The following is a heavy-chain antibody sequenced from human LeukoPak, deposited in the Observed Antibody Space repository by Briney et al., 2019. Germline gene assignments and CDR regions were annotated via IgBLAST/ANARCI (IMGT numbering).Heavy chain of an antibody. D-gene: IGHD3-10*01. CDR2: FNSNSGGGP. J-gene: IGHJ4*02. CDR3: ARDYYGSGSCSD. Sequence: ASVKVSCKASGYTFTDYYIYWVRQAPGQGLEWMGWFNSNSGGGPKYAQKFQGRVTMTRDTSSTTAYMELSRLRSDDTAVYYCARDYYGSGSCSDWGQGTLVTVSS. V-gene: IGHV1-2*02. CDR1: GYTFTDYY.